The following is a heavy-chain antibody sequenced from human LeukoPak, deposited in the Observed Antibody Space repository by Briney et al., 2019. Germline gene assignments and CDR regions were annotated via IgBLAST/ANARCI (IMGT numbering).Heavy chain of an antibody. CDR3: ARLRREDSSGYPYYFDY. J-gene: IGHJ4*02. CDR2: IYYSGST. D-gene: IGHD3-22*01. V-gene: IGHV4-39*01. CDR1: GGSISSSSYY. Sequence: SETLSLTRTVSGGSISSSSYYWGWIRQPPGTGLEWLGGIYYSGSTYYNPSLKSRVTISVDTSKNQFSLKLSSVTAADTAVYYCARLRREDSSGYPYYFDYWGQGTLVTVSS.